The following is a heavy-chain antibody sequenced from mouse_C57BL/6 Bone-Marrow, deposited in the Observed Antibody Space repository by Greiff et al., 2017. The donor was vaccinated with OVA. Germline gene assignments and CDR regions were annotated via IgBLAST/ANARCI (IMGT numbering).Heavy chain of an antibody. V-gene: IGHV1-7*01. J-gene: IGHJ3*01. D-gene: IGHD3-2*02. CDR1: GYTFTSYW. Sequence: VQLQESGAELAKPGASVKLSCKASGYTFTSYWMHWVKQRPGQGLEWIGYINPSSGYTKYNQKFKDKATLTADKSSSTAYMQLSSLTYEDSAVCDCERSSSGCGPGFCYRGKGTLVTVAA. CDR2: INPSSGYT. CDR3: ERSSSGCGPGFCY.